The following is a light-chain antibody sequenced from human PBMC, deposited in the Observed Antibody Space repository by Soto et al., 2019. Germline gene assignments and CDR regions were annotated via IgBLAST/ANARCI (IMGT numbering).Light chain of an antibody. J-gene: IGKJ1*01. CDR1: QSVGSS. CDR2: GAS. CDR3: QQYGSSPT. V-gene: IGKV3-20*01. Sequence: DIVLTQLPGTLSLSPGGRATLSCRASQSVGSSLAWYQQKPGQAPRLVMYGASSRATGIPDRFSGSGSGTDFTLTISRLEPEDFAVYYCQQYGSSPTFGQGTKWIS.